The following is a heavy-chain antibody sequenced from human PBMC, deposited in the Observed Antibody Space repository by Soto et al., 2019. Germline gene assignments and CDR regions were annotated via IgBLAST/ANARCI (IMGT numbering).Heavy chain of an antibody. J-gene: IGHJ4*02. Sequence: QVQLQESGPGLVKPSETLSLTCTVSDGSVNSGNYYWSWIRQPPGKGLEWIGHIYYIGTTNYNPSLKRRGTISIDTSKNQFSMKVTSVTAADTAMYFCAREEKQLSRYGGDFDYWGQGILVTVSS. V-gene: IGHV4-61*01. CDR1: DGSVNSGNYY. D-gene: IGHD3-16*01. CDR2: IYYIGTT. CDR3: AREEKQLSRYGGDFDY.